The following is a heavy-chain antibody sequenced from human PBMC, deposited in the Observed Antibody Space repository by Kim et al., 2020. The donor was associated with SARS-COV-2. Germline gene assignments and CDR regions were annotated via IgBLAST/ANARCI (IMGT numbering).Heavy chain of an antibody. V-gene: IGHV3-7*01. D-gene: IGHD1-7*01. CDR2: MNKDGSEK. J-gene: IGHJ3*02. CDR3: VREDWNYDFDI. Sequence: GGSLRLSCVGSGFTFSSYWMSWVRQAPGKGLEWVANMNKDGSEKYHVDSVKGRFTISRDNAKNTLYLQMNSLRVEDTAVYYCVREDWNYDFDIWGQGTMV. CDR1: GFTFSSYW.